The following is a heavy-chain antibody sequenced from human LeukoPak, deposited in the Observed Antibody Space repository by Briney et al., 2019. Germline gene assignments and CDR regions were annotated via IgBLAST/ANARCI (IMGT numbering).Heavy chain of an antibody. Sequence: PSETLSLTCTVSGGSISSSSYYWGWIRQPPGKGLEWIGSIYYSGSTYYNPSLKSRVTISVDTSKNQFSMKLSSVTAADTAVYYCARGPYALENYYYGMDVWGQGTTVTVSS. CDR3: ARGPYALENYYYGMDV. V-gene: IGHV4-39*01. CDR2: IYYSGST. CDR1: GGSISSSSYY. J-gene: IGHJ6*02.